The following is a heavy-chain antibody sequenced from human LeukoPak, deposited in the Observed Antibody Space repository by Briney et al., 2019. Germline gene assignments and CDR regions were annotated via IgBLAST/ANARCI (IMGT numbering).Heavy chain of an antibody. Sequence: PSQTLSLTCTVSGGSLSSGGYYWRWIRQHPGKGLEWIGYIYYSGRTYYNPSLKSRLTISVDTSKNQFSLKLSSVTAADTAVYYCASTRETGYGDYPPGFDYWGQGTLVTVSS. CDR2: IYYSGRT. CDR1: GGSLSSGGYY. CDR3: ASTRETGYGDYPPGFDY. V-gene: IGHV4-31*03. D-gene: IGHD4-17*01. J-gene: IGHJ4*02.